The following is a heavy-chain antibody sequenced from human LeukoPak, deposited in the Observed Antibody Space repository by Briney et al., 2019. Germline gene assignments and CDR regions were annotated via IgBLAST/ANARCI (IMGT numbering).Heavy chain of an antibody. J-gene: IGHJ3*02. D-gene: IGHD3-10*01. Sequence: GGSLRLSCAASGFTFSNYALHWVRQAPGKGLEWVAVISYDGSNKYYADSVKGRFTISRDNSKNTLYLQMNSLRAEDTAVYYCATYYYGSGSLDDAFDIWGQGTMVTVSS. CDR3: ATYYYGSGSLDDAFDI. CDR1: GFTFSNYA. V-gene: IGHV3-30*04. CDR2: ISYDGSNK.